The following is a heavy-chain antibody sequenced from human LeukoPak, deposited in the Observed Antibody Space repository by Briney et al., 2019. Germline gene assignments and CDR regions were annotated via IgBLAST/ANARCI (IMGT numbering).Heavy chain of an antibody. CDR2: IYHSGST. CDR3: ARRVFVALAFDY. D-gene: IGHD5-12*01. Sequence: SETLSLTCAVYGGSFSGYYWSWIRQPPGKGLEWIGEIYHSGSTNYNPSLKSRVTISVDTSKNQFSLKLSSVTAADTAVYYCARRVFVALAFDYWGQGTLVTVSS. CDR1: GGSFSGYY. J-gene: IGHJ4*02. V-gene: IGHV4-34*01.